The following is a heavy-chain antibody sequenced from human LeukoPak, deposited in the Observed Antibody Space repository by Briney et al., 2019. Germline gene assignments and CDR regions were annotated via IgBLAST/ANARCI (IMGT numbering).Heavy chain of an antibody. D-gene: IGHD4-23*01. Sequence: PGGSLRLPCAASRFTFCSYWMLWVRQAPGKGLVCVSRINSDGSSTSYADSVKGRFTISRDNAKNTLYLQMNSLRAEDTAVYYCARDGVPDYGGNSGSSDAFDIWGQGTMVTVSS. CDR2: INSDGSST. J-gene: IGHJ3*02. V-gene: IGHV3-74*01. CDR1: RFTFCSYW. CDR3: ARDGVPDYGGNSGSSDAFDI.